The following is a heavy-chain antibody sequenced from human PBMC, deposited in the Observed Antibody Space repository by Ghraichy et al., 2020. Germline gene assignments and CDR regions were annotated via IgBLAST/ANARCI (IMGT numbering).Heavy chain of an antibody. D-gene: IGHD1/OR15-1a*01. CDR1: GFSFSIYA. V-gene: IGHV3-23*01. CDR3: AKGRGNPENRFDY. J-gene: IGHJ4*02. Sequence: GGSLRLSCVASGFSFSIYAMSWVRQAPGKGLEWVSTGGSGGGKYYADSVKGCFSVSRDNSKNTVYLHMNDLRVEDTAVYFCAKGRGNPENRFDYWGQGTPVTVSS. CDR2: GGSGGGK.